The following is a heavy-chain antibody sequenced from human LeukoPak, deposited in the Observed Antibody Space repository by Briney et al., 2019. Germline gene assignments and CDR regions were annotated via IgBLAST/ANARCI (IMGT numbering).Heavy chain of an antibody. CDR3: ARRDSFGGNPVLDY. CDR2: VFHRGDT. V-gene: IGHV4-39*01. D-gene: IGHD4-23*01. Sequence: PSETLSLTCTVSGGSISSSSSYWGWIRQPPGKGLEWIGSVFHRGDTCYNPSLKSRLTISVDTSKNQFSLKLTSVTAADTAVYYCARRDSFGGNPVLDYWGQGTLVTVSS. J-gene: IGHJ4*02. CDR1: GGSISSSSSY.